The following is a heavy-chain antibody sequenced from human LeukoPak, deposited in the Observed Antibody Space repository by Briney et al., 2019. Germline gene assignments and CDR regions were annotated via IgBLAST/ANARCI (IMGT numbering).Heavy chain of an antibody. CDR1: GGSFSGYY. V-gene: IGHV4-34*01. J-gene: IGHJ4*02. D-gene: IGHD3-10*01. CDR3: ARHLDGILWFGELSPVGG. Sequence: SETLSLTCAVYGGSFSGYYWSWIRQPPGKGLEWIGEINHSGSTSYNPSLKSRVTISVDTSKNQFSLKLSSVTAADTAVYYCARHLDGILWFGELSPVGGWGQGTLVTVSS. CDR2: INHSGST.